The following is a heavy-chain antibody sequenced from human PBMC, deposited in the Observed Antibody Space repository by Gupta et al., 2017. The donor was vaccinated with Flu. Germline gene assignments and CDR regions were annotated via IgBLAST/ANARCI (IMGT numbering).Heavy chain of an antibody. CDR3: ARARGVVVPSAMLDY. D-gene: IGHD2-2*01. J-gene: IGHJ4*02. V-gene: IGHV4-59*01. Sequence: RQPPGKGLEWIGDVYYSGTTSNNPSLKSRIAMSVDTSKNQFSLKLSSVTAADTAVYYCARARGVVVPSAMLDYWGQGILVTVSS. CDR2: VYYSGTT.